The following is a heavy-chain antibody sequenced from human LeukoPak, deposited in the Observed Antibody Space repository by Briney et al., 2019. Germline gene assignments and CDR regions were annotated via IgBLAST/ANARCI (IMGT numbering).Heavy chain of an antibody. V-gene: IGHV4-59*01. CDR3: ARYNYDFWSGYSKWFDP. Sequence: PSETLSLTCSASGDSISSYYWSWIRQPPGKGLEWIGYIYYSGSTNYNPSLKSRVTISVDTSKNQFSLKLSSVTAADTAVYYCARYNYDFWSGYSKWFDPWGQGTLVTVSS. D-gene: IGHD3-3*01. CDR1: GDSISSYY. J-gene: IGHJ5*02. CDR2: IYYSGST.